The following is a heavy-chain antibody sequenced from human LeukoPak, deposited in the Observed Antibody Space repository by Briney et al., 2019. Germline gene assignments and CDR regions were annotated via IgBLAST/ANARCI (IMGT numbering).Heavy chain of an antibody. Sequence: ASVKVSFKASGYTFTSYGISWVRQAPGQGLEWMGWISAYNGNTNYAQKLQGRVTMTTDTSISTAYMELSRLRSDDTAVYYCARGGGYDFWSGYYYDAFDIWGQGTMVTVSS. D-gene: IGHD3-3*01. J-gene: IGHJ3*02. V-gene: IGHV1-18*01. CDR3: ARGGGYDFWSGYYYDAFDI. CDR1: GYTFTSYG. CDR2: ISAYNGNT.